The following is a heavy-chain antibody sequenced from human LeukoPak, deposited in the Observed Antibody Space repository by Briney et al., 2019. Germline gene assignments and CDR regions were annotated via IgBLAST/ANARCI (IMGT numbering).Heavy chain of an antibody. CDR1: GGSISSGGYS. CDR2: IYHSGST. CDR3: ARVAYGSFYYFDY. Sequence: TLSLTCAVSGGSISSGGYSWSWIRQPPGKGLEWIGYIYHSGSTYYNPSLKSRVTISVDRSKNQFSLKLSSVTAADTAVYYCARVAYGSFYYFDYWGQGTLVTVSS. J-gene: IGHJ4*02. V-gene: IGHV4-30-2*01. D-gene: IGHD2-15*01.